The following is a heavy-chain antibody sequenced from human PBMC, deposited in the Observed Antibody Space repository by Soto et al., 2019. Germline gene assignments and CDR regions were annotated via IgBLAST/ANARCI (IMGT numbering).Heavy chain of an antibody. CDR1: VGCFSAHS. CDR3: STRAYDTTGHYRFDP. D-gene: IGHD3-22*01. V-gene: IGHV4-34*01. CDR2: INHSGRV. J-gene: IGHJ5*02. Sequence: AAETLCFPCAIGVGCFSAHSWTRIRQSPGKGLEWIGDINHSGRVNYSPSLKSRVTISLDTSKNQFSLTLSAVTAADTAMYYCSTRAYDTTGHYRFDPWGHGTLVTVSS.